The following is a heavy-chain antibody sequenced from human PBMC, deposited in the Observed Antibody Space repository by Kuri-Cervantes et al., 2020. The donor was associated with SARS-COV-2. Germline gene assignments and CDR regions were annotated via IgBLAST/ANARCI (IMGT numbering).Heavy chain of an antibody. D-gene: IGHD3-9*01. CDR2: ISYDGSNK. Sequence: GGSLRLSCAASGFTFSIYGMHWVRQAPGKGLEWVAVISYDGSNKYYADSVKGRFTISRDNSKNTLYLQMNSLRAEDTAVYYCAKDRPRRYDILTGYFNPSLDYWGQGTLVTVSS. J-gene: IGHJ4*02. CDR3: AKDRPRRYDILTGYFNPSLDY. V-gene: IGHV3-30*18. CDR1: GFTFSIYG.